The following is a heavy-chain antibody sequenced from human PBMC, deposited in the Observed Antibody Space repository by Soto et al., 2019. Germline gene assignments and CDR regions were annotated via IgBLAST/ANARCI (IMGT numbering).Heavy chain of an antibody. V-gene: IGHV3-66*01. CDR3: ARAIDYGNLYFDY. CDR1: GFTVSSNY. J-gene: IGHJ4*02. Sequence: GGSLRLSCAASGFTVSSNYMSWVRQAPGKGLEWVSVIYSGGSTYYADFVKGRFTISRDNSKNTLYLQMNSLRAEDTAVYYCARAIDYGNLYFDYWGQGTLVTVSS. CDR2: IYSGGST. D-gene: IGHD4-17*01.